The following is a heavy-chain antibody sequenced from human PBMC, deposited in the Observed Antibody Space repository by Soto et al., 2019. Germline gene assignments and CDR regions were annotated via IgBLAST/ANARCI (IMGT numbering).Heavy chain of an antibody. D-gene: IGHD2-2*01. Sequence: QVQVVQSRAEVKKPGASVKVSCKTSGYTFSKYDINWVRQAPGQGLEWMGWVSPDHGNAGYAPQFQGRITMTSDTSTSTVYMELNNLNSDDTAVYFCEVTAAGYGGQGTMVTVSS. V-gene: IGHV1-8*01. CDR1: GYTFSKYD. CDR3: EVTAAGY. J-gene: IGHJ4*02. CDR2: VSPDHGNA.